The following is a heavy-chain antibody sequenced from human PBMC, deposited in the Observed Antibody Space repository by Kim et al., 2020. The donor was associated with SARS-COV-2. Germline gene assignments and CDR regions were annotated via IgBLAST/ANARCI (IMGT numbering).Heavy chain of an antibody. CDR3: ARVSFSGPHFDL. Sequence: SETLSLTCSVSGDSLTKNYWSWIRQPPGKGLEWIGYLVYSGSTNYSPALKSRVTMSVDPSKNQVSLRLTSVTAADTAVYYCARVSFSGPHFDLWGQGTLV. CDR2: LVYSGST. V-gene: IGHV4-59*13. CDR1: GDSLTKNY. J-gene: IGHJ4*02.